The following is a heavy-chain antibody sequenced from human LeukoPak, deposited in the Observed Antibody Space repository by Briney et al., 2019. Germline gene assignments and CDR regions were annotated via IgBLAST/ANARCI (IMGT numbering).Heavy chain of an antibody. D-gene: IGHD6-19*01. Sequence: PSETLSLTCTVSGGSISSYYWSWIRQPPGKGLEWIGYIYYSGSTNYNPSPKSRVTISVDTSKNQFSLKLSSVTAADTAVYYCARDKSGWYVWGQGTLVTVSS. CDR3: ARDKSGWYV. CDR1: GGSISSYY. J-gene: IGHJ4*02. V-gene: IGHV4-59*01. CDR2: IYYSGST.